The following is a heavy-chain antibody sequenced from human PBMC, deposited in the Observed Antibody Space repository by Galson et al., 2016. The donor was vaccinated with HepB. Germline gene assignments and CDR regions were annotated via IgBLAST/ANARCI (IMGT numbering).Heavy chain of an antibody. J-gene: IGHJ1*01. V-gene: IGHV4-39*01. Sequence: ETLSLTCTVSGDSISSNNYYWGWIRQPPGKGLEWIGSLYYSGSAYYNPSLKSRVTMSLDTSKNQFSLKLGSVTAADTAVCYCASTTGRYFQHWGQGTLVTVSS. CDR3: ASTTGRYFQH. D-gene: IGHD1-26*01. CDR2: LYYSGSA. CDR1: GDSISSNNYY.